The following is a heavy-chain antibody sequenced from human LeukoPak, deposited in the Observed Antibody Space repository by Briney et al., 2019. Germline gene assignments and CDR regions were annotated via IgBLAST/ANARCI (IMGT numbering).Heavy chain of an antibody. CDR1: GFTFSSYA. CDR3: ARDEASRGGMDV. J-gene: IGHJ6*02. V-gene: IGHV3-30-3*01. CDR2: ISYDGSNK. Sequence: GRSLRLSFAASGFTFSSYAMHWVRQAPGKGLEWVTVISYDGSNKYYADSVKGRFTISRDNSKNTLYLQMNSLRAEDTAVYYCARDEASRGGMDVWGQGTTVTVSS. D-gene: IGHD3-16*01.